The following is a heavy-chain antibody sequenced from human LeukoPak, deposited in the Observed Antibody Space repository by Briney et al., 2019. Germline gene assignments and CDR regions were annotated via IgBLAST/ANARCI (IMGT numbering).Heavy chain of an antibody. V-gene: IGHV4-39*01. D-gene: IGHD3-3*01. CDR1: GGSISSSSYY. CDR2: IYYSGST. CDR3: ARLSVLRFLEWLPTNWFDP. Sequence: SETLSLTCTVSGGSISSSSYYWGWIRQPPGKGLEWIGSIYYSGSTYYNPSLKSRITISVDTSKNQFSLKLSSVTAADTAVYYCARLSVLRFLEWLPTNWFDPWGQGTLVTVSS. J-gene: IGHJ5*02.